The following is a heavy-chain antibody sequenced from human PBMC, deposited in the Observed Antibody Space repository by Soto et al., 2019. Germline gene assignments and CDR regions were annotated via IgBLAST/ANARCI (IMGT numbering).Heavy chain of an antibody. Sequence: SETLSLTCTVSGGSLSRYYWSWIRQPPGKGLEWIGRIYATGDTDYNPSLKSRISMSVDMSKKQFSLTLRSVTAADTAIYYCVRDGTKNLRDRFEPWGRGILVTVSS. D-gene: IGHD1-26*01. J-gene: IGHJ5*02. V-gene: IGHV4-4*07. CDR2: IYATGDT. CDR1: GGSLSRYY. CDR3: VRDGTKNLRDRFEP.